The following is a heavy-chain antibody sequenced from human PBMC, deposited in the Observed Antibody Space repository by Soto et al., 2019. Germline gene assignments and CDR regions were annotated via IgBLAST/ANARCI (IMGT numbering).Heavy chain of an antibody. D-gene: IGHD3-22*01. CDR3: ARGGFFGSSGYYYPSYWYFDL. Sequence: QVQLVQSGAEVKKPGSSVKVSCKASGGTFSSYAISWVRQAPGQGLEWMGGIIPIFGTANYAQKFQGRVTITADESTSRDYMELSSLRSEDTAVYYCARGGFFGSSGYYYPSYWYFDLWGRGTLVTVSS. J-gene: IGHJ2*01. CDR2: IIPIFGTA. CDR1: GGTFSSYA. V-gene: IGHV1-69*01.